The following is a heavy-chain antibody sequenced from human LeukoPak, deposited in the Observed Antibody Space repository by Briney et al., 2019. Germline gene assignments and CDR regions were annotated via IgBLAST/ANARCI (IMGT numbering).Heavy chain of an antibody. CDR2: ISYDGSNK. J-gene: IGHJ4*02. D-gene: IGHD3-22*01. Sequence: GGSLRLSCAASGFTFSSYGMHWVRQAPGKGLEWVAVISYDGSNKYYADSVKGRFTISRDNSKNTLYLQMNSLRAEDTAVYYCARDGSYSSGYYYSIRYWGQGTLVTVSS. CDR3: ARDGSYSSGYYYSIRY. CDR1: GFTFSSYG. V-gene: IGHV3-33*05.